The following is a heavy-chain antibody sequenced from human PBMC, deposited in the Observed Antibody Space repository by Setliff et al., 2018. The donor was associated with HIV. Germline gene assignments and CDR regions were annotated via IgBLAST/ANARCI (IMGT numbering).Heavy chain of an antibody. CDR1: GYTFTSYY. Sequence: ASVKVSCKASGYTFTSYYMHWVRQAPGQGLEWMGIINPSSGSTTSAQKFQGRVTMTRDTSTSTVYMELSSLRSEDTAVYYCARGVAAAGTDYWGQGTLVTVSS. D-gene: IGHD6-13*01. CDR3: ARGVAAAGTDY. V-gene: IGHV1-46*01. J-gene: IGHJ4*02. CDR2: INPSSGST.